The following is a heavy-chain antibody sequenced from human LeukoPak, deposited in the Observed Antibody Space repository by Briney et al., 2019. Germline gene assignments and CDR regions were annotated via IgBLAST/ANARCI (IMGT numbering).Heavy chain of an antibody. J-gene: IGHJ6*03. CDR3: ARGYYDSRGSPIYNYYMDV. CDR2: IYYSGTT. CDR1: GGAISTYY. V-gene: IGHV4-59*01. D-gene: IGHD3-22*01. Sequence: WETLSLTCSVSGGAISTYYWSWIRQPPGKGLEWIGSIYYSGTTNYNPSLKSRGTMSVDESKNQFSLMLSSVTAADTAVYYCARGYYDSRGSPIYNYYMDVWGKGTT.